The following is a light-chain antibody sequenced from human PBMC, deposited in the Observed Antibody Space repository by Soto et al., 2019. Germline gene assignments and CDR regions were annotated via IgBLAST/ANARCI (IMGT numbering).Light chain of an antibody. CDR1: QDISDY. CDR3: QQYDNRGVT. CDR2: DAS. V-gene: IGKV1-33*01. J-gene: IGKJ5*01. Sequence: DSQMTQSPSSLSASVGDRVTITCQASQDISDYLNWYQQKPGKAPRXXIYDASNLQTGVPSRFSGSGSGTDFTFTISSLQPEDIATYFCQQYDNRGVTFGQGTRLEIK.